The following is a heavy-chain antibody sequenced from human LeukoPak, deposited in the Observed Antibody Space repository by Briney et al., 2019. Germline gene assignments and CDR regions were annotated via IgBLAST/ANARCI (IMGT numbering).Heavy chain of an antibody. CDR2: VRSKANSYAT. J-gene: IGHJ4*02. D-gene: IGHD3-16*01. Sequence: GGSLKLSCAASGFTFSGSAMHWVRQASGKGLEWVGRVRSKANSYATAYAASVKGRFTISRDDSKNTAYLQMNSLKTEDTAVYYCTRAGDDYVWEDFDYWGQGTLVTVSS. V-gene: IGHV3-73*01. CDR3: TRAGDDYVWEDFDY. CDR1: GFTFSGSA.